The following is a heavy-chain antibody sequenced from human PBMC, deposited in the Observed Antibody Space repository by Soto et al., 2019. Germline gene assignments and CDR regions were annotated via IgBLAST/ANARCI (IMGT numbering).Heavy chain of an antibody. V-gene: IGHV3-21*01. CDR3: ARDMTLWDYGSGGY. J-gene: IGHJ4*02. CDR1: GFTFSSYS. Sequence: GGSLRLSCAASGFTFSSYSMNWVRQAPGKGLEWVSSISSSSSYIYYADSVKGRFTISRDNAKNSLYLQMNSLRAEDTAVYYCARDMTLWDYGSGGYWGQGTLVTVSS. CDR2: ISSSSSYI. D-gene: IGHD3-10*01.